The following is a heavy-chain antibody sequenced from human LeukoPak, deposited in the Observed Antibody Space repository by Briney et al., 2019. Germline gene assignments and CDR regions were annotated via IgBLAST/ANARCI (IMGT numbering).Heavy chain of an antibody. CDR1: GFMFSDSW. V-gene: IGHV3-53*01. Sequence: GGSLRLSCVASGFMFSDSWMSWVRQAPGKGLEWVSVLYSGDSTYYADSVKGRFTISRDNSKNTLYLQMDSLRAEDTAVYYCASHGRHNGAFDIWGQGTMVTVSS. CDR3: ASHGRHNGAFDI. D-gene: IGHD2-8*01. J-gene: IGHJ3*02. CDR2: LYSGDST.